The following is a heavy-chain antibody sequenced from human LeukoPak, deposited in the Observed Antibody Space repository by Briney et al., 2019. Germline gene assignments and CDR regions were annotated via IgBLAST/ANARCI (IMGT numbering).Heavy chain of an antibody. CDR3: ARLYEGKRPPDY. V-gene: IGHV4-38-2*02. Sequence: SETLSLTCTVAGFSISDTYCWGWIRQPPGKGLEWIGSIFHSGSTYYNPSLKSRVTISVDTSKNQLSLRLRSVTAADTAVYYCARLYEGKRPPDYWGQGILVTVSS. D-gene: IGHD2-8*01. CDR1: GFSISDTYC. CDR2: IFHSGST. J-gene: IGHJ4*02.